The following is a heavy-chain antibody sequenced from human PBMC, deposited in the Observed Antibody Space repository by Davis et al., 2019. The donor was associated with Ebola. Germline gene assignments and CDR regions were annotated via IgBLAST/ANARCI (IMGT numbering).Heavy chain of an antibody. CDR3: ARLEPGGDYYYYMDV. J-gene: IGHJ6*03. Sequence: ESLNISCTVSGGSISSSSYYWGWIRQPPGKGLEWIGSIYYSGSTYYNPSLKSRVTISVDPSKNQFSLKLCSVTAADAAVYYCARLEPGGDYYYYMDVWGKGTTVTVSS. V-gene: IGHV4-39*07. CDR2: IYYSGST. D-gene: IGHD4-17*01. CDR1: GGSISSSSYY.